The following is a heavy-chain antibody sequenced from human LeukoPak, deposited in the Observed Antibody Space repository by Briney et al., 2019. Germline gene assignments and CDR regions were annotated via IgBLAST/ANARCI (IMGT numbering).Heavy chain of an antibody. CDR3: ARVVYVGARSSYFDY. CDR2: MNPNSGNT. D-gene: IGHD1-26*01. Sequence: GASVKVSCTASGYTFTSYDINWVRQATGQGLEWMGWMNPNSGNTGYAQKFQGRVTMTRSTSISTAYMELSSLRSDDTAVYYCARVVYVGARSSYFDYWGQGTLVTVSS. CDR1: GYTFTSYD. V-gene: IGHV1-8*01. J-gene: IGHJ4*02.